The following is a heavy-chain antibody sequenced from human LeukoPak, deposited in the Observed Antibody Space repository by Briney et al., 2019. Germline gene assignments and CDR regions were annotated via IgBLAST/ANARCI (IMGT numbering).Heavy chain of an antibody. CDR2: IIPIFGTA. Sequence: ASVKVSCKASGGTFSSYAISWVRQAPGQGLEWMGGIIPIFGTANYAQKFQGGVTITADESTSTAYMELSSLRSEDTAVYYCARDHYCSGGSCPFDPWGQGTLVTVSS. D-gene: IGHD2-15*01. CDR3: ARDHYCSGGSCPFDP. CDR1: GGTFSSYA. J-gene: IGHJ5*02. V-gene: IGHV1-69*01.